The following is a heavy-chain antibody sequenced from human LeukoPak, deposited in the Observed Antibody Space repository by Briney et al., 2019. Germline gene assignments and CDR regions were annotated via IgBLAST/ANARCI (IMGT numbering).Heavy chain of an antibody. D-gene: IGHD5-12*01. Sequence: GESLKISCKGSGYSFTSYWIGWVRQMPGKGLEWMGITYPGDSDTRYSPSFQGQVTISADKSISTAYLQWSSLKASDTAMYYCARRGYSGYDYGDYFDYWGQGTLVTVSS. CDR1: GYSFTSYW. V-gene: IGHV5-51*01. CDR2: TYPGDSDT. J-gene: IGHJ4*02. CDR3: ARRGYSGYDYGDYFDY.